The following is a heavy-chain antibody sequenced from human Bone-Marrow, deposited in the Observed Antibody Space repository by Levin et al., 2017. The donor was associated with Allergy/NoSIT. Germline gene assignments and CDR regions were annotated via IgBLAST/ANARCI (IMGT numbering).Heavy chain of an antibody. Sequence: GGSLRLSCAASGFIFSKAWMSWVRQAPGKGLEWVGRMKSKTDGGTTDFATSVKGRFTISRDDSKSKFYLQMDSLKTEDTAVYFCATDPTTLVTVVQGGDPFDIWGQGTKVTVSS. CDR2: MKSKTDGGTT. D-gene: IGHD3-10*01. J-gene: IGHJ3*02. CDR3: ATDPTTLVTVVQGGDPFDI. V-gene: IGHV3-15*01. CDR1: GFIFSKAW.